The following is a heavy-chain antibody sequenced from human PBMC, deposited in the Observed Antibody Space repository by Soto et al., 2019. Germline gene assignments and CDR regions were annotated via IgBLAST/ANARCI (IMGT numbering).Heavy chain of an antibody. D-gene: IGHD5-18*01. CDR2: IYYSGST. CDR3: ARVQVRGYSYGYPRPIDY. J-gene: IGHJ4*02. Sequence: SETLSLTCTVSGGSISSGDYYWSWIRQPPGKGLEWIGYIYYSGSTYYNPSLKSRVTISVDTSKNQFSLKLSSVTAADTAVYYCARVQVRGYSYGYPRPIDYWGQGTLVTVSS. CDR1: GGSISSGDYY. V-gene: IGHV4-30-4*01.